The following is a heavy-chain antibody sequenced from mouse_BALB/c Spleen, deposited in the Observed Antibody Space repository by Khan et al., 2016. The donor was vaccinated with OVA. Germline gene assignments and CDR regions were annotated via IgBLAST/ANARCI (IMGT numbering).Heavy chain of an antibody. Sequence: QVQLQQSGAELVKPGASVKLSCKASGYTFTSYYIYWVTQRPGQGLEWMGDINPSNGDTNFNEKFSNKATLTVDRSSSTASVQLSGLTSEDSAVYYCTGGSYWALAYWGQGTLVTVSA. V-gene: IGHV1S81*02. CDR3: TGGSYWALAY. CDR1: GYTFTSYY. J-gene: IGHJ3*01. CDR2: INPSNGDT. D-gene: IGHD2-12*01.